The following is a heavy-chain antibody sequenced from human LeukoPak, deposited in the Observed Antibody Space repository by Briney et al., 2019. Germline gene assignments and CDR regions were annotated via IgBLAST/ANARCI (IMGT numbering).Heavy chain of an antibody. CDR2: IYYIGIT. CDR3: ARAGGYGSGNSA. Sequence: PSETLSLTCTVSGGSISSYYWSWIRQPPGKGLEWIGYIYYIGITNYNPSLTSRVTISVDTSKNQFSLKLSSVAAADTAVYYCARAGGYGSGNSAWGQGTLVTVSS. CDR1: GGSISSYY. V-gene: IGHV4-59*01. J-gene: IGHJ5*02. D-gene: IGHD3-10*01.